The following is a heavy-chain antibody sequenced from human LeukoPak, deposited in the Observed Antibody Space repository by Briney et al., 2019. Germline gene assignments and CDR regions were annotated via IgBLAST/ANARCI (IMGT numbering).Heavy chain of an antibody. Sequence: GGSLRLSFAASGFTFSSYSMNWVRQAPRKGLEWVSYISSSSSTIYYADSVKGRFTISRDNAKNSLYLQMNSLRAEDTAVYYCARVATSSTSSQVGAFDIWGQGTMVTVSS. CDR2: ISSSSSTI. D-gene: IGHD2-2*01. V-gene: IGHV3-48*01. CDR1: GFTFSSYS. J-gene: IGHJ3*02. CDR3: ARVATSSTSSQVGAFDI.